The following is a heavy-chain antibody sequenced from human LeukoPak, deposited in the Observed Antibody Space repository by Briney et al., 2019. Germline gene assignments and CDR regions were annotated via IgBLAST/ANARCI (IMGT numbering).Heavy chain of an antibody. V-gene: IGHV4-39*01. Sequence: PSETLSLTCTVSGGSISGSSYYWGWIRQPPGKGLEWIGSIYYSGSTYYNPSLKSRVTISVDTSKNQFSLKLSSVTAADTAVYYCARSPLLRYFDWLLSPHIFDYWGQGTLVTVSS. CDR3: ARSPLLRYFDWLLSPHIFDY. J-gene: IGHJ4*02. D-gene: IGHD3-9*01. CDR2: IYYSGST. CDR1: GGSISGSSYY.